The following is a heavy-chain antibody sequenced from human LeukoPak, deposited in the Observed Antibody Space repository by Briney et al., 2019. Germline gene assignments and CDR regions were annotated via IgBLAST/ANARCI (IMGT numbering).Heavy chain of an antibody. V-gene: IGHV4-34*01. CDR2: INHSGST. CDR3: ARGFRSADELERRAGGGAY. J-gene: IGHJ4*02. D-gene: IGHD1-1*01. CDR1: GGSFSGYY. Sequence: SETLSLTCAVYGGSFSGYYWSWIRQPPGKGLEWIGEINHSGSTNYNPSLKSRVTISVDTSKNRFSLKLSSVTAADTAVYYCARGFRSADELERRAGGGAYWGQGTLVTVSS.